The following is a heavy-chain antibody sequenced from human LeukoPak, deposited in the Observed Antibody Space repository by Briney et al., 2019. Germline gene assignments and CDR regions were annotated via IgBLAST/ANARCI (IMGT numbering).Heavy chain of an antibody. CDR2: INPNSGGT. J-gene: IGHJ6*03. CDR1: GYTFTGYY. V-gene: IGHV1-2*02. D-gene: IGHD6-13*01. CDR3: ARDGSSWYGYYYYYMDV. Sequence: GASVKVSCKASGYTFTGYYMHWMRQAPGQGLEWMGWINPNSGGTNYAQKFQGRVTMTRDTSISTAYMELSRLRSDDTAVYYCARDGSSWYGYYYYYMDVWGKGTTVTVSS.